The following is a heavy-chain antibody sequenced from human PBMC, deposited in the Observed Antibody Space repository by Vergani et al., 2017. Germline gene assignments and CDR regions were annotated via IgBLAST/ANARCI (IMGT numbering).Heavy chain of an antibody. CDR1: GFTFSSYA. CDR3: AKARDPKCKGGNCYSYYYGLDL. J-gene: IGHJ6*02. CDR2: ISGSGGNT. Sequence: EVQLLESGGGLVQPGGSLRLSCGASGFTFSSYAITWVRQAPGKGLEWVSAISGSGGNTFYTDSVKGRFTISRDNSKDTLYLQMNSLRVEDTAIYYCAKARDPKCKGGNCYSYYYGLDLWGQGTTVTVSS. V-gene: IGHV3-23*01. D-gene: IGHD4-23*01.